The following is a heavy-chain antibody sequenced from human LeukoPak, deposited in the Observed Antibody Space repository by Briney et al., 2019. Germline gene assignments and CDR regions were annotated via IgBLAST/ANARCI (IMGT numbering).Heavy chain of an antibody. V-gene: IGHV3-11*04. CDR1: GFTFSDYY. D-gene: IGHD3-10*01. CDR2: ISSSGSTI. CDR3: ARVGAMVRGNYYYMDV. Sequence: GGSLRLSCAASGFTFSDYYMSWIRQAPGKGLEWVSYISSSGSTIYYADSVKGRFTISRDNAKNSLYLQMNRLRAEDTAVYYCARVGAMVRGNYYYMDVWGKGTTVTVSS. J-gene: IGHJ6*03.